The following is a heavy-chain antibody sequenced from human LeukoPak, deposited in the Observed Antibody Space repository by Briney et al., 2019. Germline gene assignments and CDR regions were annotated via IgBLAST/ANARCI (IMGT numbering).Heavy chain of an antibody. V-gene: IGHV3-21*01. Sequence: GVSLRLSCAASGFTFSSYSMNWVRQAPGKGLEWVSSISSSSSYIYYADSVKGRFTISRDNAKNSLYLQMNSLRAEDTAVYYCAAEGYYYGSGTWGGGDYWGQGTLVTVSS. J-gene: IGHJ4*02. D-gene: IGHD3-10*01. CDR3: AAEGYYYGSGTWGGGDY. CDR2: ISSSSSYI. CDR1: GFTFSSYS.